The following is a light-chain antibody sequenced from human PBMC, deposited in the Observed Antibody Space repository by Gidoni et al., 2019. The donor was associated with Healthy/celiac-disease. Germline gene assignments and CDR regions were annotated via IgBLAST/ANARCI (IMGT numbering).Light chain of an antibody. V-gene: IGKV1-39*01. CDR3: QQSYSTPPFT. Sequence: DIQMTQYPSSLSASAGDRVTITCRASQSISSYLNRYQQKPGTAPKLLIYAASSLQSGLPSRFSGSGSGTDFTLTISSLQPEDFATYYCQQSYSTPPFTFGPGTKVDIK. CDR1: QSISSY. CDR2: AAS. J-gene: IGKJ3*01.